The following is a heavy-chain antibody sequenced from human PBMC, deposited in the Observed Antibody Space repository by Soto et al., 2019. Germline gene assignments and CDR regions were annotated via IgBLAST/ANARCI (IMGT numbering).Heavy chain of an antibody. D-gene: IGHD2-2*01. CDR1: GGSVSSGSYY. CDR3: ARYCSSTSCYLYFNGMDV. J-gene: IGHJ6*02. Sequence: QVQLQESGPGLVKPSETLSLTCTVSGGSVSSGSYYWSWIRQPPGKGLEWIGYIYYSGSTNYNPSLQSRVTISVDTSKNQFSLKLSSVTAADTAVYYCARYCSSTSCYLYFNGMDVWGQGTTVTVSS. V-gene: IGHV4-61*01. CDR2: IYYSGST.